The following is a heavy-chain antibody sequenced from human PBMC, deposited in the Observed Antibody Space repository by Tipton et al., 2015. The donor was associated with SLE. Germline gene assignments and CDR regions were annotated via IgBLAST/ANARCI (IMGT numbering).Heavy chain of an antibody. D-gene: IGHD6-19*01. CDR2: INHSGST. CDR3: ARHLYNIGWNHFDY. J-gene: IGHJ4*02. V-gene: IGHV4-34*01. CDR1: GFTFSDYY. Sequence: LRLSCAASGFTFSDYYMSWIRQPPGKGLEWIGEINHSGSTNYNPSLKSRVTISVDTSKNQFSLKLSSVTAADTAVYYCARHLYNIGWNHFDYWGPGTLVTVSS.